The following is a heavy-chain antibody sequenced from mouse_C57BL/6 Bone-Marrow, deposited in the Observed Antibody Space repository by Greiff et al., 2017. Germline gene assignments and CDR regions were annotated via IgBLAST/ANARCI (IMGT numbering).Heavy chain of an antibody. D-gene: IGHD1-1*01. J-gene: IGHJ1*03. CDR2: ISSGGDYI. V-gene: IGHV5-9-1*02. Sequence: EVKLVASGEGLVKPGGSLKLSCAASGFTFSSYAMSWVRQTPEKRLEWVAYISSGGDYIYYADTVTGRFTISRDNARNTLYLQMRSLKSEDTAMYDCTRVLLRYRHWYFDVWGTGTMVTVSA. CDR3: TRVLLRYRHWYFDV. CDR1: GFTFSSYA.